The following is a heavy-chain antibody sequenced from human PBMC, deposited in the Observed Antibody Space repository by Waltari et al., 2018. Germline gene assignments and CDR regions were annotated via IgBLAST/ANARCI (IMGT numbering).Heavy chain of an antibody. CDR1: GSTFSCNS. D-gene: IGHD3-16*01. V-gene: IGHV3-48*04. Sequence: EVQLVESGGGLAQPGGSLRLSCAASGSTFSCNSMNWVRQAPGKGLEWVSYISSRSRIIYYADSVKGRFTVSRDNAKNSLSLQMNSLRAEDTAVYYCAGPGGSYAFDYWGQGTLVTVSS. CDR3: AGPGGSYAFDY. J-gene: IGHJ4*02. CDR2: ISSRSRII.